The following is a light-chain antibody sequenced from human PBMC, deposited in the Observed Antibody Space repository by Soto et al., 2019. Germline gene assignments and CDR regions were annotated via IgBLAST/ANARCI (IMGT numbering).Light chain of an antibody. CDR2: LNSDGSH. CDR3: QTWGTGIWV. CDR1: SGHSRYA. J-gene: IGLJ3*02. Sequence: QSVLTQSPSASASLGASVKFTCTLSSGHSRYAIAWHQQQTEKGPRYLMKLNSDGSHSKGDGIPDRFSGSSSGAERYLTISSLQSEDEADYYCQTWGTGIWVFGGGTKVTVL. V-gene: IGLV4-69*01.